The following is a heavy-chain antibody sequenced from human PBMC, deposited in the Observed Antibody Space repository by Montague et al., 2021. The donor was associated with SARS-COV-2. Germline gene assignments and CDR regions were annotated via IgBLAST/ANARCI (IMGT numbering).Heavy chain of an antibody. CDR2: IYHSGST. J-gene: IGHJ4*02. V-gene: IGHV4-34*01. CDR3: ARDRGVQYQLQMPFYFDY. Sequence: SETLSLTCAVYGGSFSGYYWSWIRQPPGKGLEWIGEIYHSGSTNYNPSLKSRVTISVDTSKNQFSLRLSSVIAADTAVYYCARDRGVQYQLQMPFYFDYWGQGTLVTVSS. D-gene: IGHD2-2*01. CDR1: GGSFSGYY.